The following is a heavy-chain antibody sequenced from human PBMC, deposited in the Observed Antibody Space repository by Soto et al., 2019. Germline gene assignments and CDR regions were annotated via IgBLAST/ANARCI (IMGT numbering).Heavy chain of an antibody. D-gene: IGHD3-10*01. CDR2: IWYDGSNK. CDR1: GFTFSSYG. J-gene: IGHJ4*02. Sequence: GGSLRLSCAASGFTFSSYGMHWVRQAPGKGLEWVAVIWYDGSNKYYADSVKGRFTISRDNSKNTLYLQMNSLRAEDTAVYYCARDGYYYGSGSYYNEYYFDYWGQGTLVTVSS. CDR3: ARDGYYYGSGSYYNEYYFDY. V-gene: IGHV3-33*01.